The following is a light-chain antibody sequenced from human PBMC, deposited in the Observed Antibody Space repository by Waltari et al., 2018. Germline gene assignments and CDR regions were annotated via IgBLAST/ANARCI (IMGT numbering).Light chain of an antibody. J-gene: IGKJ2*01. CDR3: QQSYSTPYT. CDR1: QTVNTY. CDR2: AAS. Sequence: DILLTQSTVLLSAFVGAIVTISCRSSQTVNTYLNWYQQKLGEAPKLLIYAASTLQSGVPPRFSGTGSGTVFTLTILSLQPEDFATYFCQQSYSTPYTFGPGT. V-gene: IGKV1-39*01.